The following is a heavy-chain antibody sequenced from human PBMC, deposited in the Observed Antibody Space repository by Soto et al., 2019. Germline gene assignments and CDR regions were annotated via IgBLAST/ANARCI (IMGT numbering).Heavy chain of an antibody. CDR3: ARGSRYSYAPWYFDY. CDR1: GFTFSRYA. V-gene: IGHV3-30-3*01. J-gene: IGHJ4*02. Sequence: GGSLRLSCAASGFTFSRYAMHWVRQAPGKGLEWVAVISYDGSNKYYADSVKGRFTISRDNSKNTLYLQMNSLRAEDTTVYYCARGSRYSYAPWYFDYWGQGTLVTVSS. CDR2: ISYDGSNK. D-gene: IGHD5-18*01.